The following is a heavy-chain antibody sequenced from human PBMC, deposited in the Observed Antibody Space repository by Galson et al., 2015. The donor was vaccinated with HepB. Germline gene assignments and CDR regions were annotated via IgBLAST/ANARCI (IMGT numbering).Heavy chain of an antibody. J-gene: IGHJ4*02. Sequence: SLRLSCAASGFTFSSYGMHWVRQAPGKGLEWVAVISYDGSNKYYADSVKGRFTISRDNSKNTLYLQMNSLRAEDTAVYYCAKDHLGVGATPVDYWGQGTLVTVSS. CDR1: GFTFSSYG. V-gene: IGHV3-30*18. CDR2: ISYDGSNK. CDR3: AKDHLGVGATPVDY. D-gene: IGHD1-26*01.